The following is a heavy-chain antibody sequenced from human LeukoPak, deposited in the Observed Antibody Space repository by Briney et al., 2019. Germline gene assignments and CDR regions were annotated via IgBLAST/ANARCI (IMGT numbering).Heavy chain of an antibody. CDR1: GGTFSSYA. D-gene: IGHD3-22*01. CDR3: ARDLYYDTKRKGLDY. V-gene: IGHV1-69*01. CDR2: IIPIFGTA. J-gene: IGHJ4*02. Sequence: ASVKVSCKASGGTFSSYAISWVRQAPGQGLEWMGGIIPIFGTANYAQKFQGRVTITADESTSTAYMELSSLRSEDAAVYYCARDLYYDTKRKGLDYWGQGTLVTVSS.